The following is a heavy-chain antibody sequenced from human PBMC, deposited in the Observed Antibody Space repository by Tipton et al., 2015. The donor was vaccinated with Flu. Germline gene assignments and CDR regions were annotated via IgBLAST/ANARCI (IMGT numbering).Heavy chain of an antibody. CDR1: GGSFSSGSYY. V-gene: IGHV4-61*02. Sequence: TLSPTCSVSGGSFSSGSYYWTWIRQSAGNGLEWIGRIYTTGSTNYNPSLKSRVTLSVDTTENQFSLKLSSVTAADTAVYYCASSPSYSGSGNYPYYFDFWGQGTLVTVSS. J-gene: IGHJ4*02. CDR3: ASSPSYSGSGNYPYYFDF. D-gene: IGHD3-10*01. CDR2: IYTTGST.